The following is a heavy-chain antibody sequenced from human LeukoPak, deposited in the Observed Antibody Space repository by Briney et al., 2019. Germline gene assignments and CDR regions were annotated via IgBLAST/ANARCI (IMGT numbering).Heavy chain of an antibody. CDR3: AIYSYGDAFDI. J-gene: IGHJ3*02. D-gene: IGHD5-18*01. CDR1: GGTFSSYA. Sequence: SVEVSCKASGGTFSSYAISWVRQAPGQGLEWMGRIIPILGIANYAQKFQGRVTITADKSTSTAYMELSSLRSGDTAVYYCAIYSYGDAFDIWGQGTMVTVSS. CDR2: IIPILGIA. V-gene: IGHV1-69*04.